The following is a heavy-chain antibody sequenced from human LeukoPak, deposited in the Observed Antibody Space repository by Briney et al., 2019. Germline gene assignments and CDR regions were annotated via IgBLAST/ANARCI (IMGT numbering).Heavy chain of an antibody. CDR3: ARDCSSSAFDI. Sequence: GGSLRLSCAASGFTFSNYGMHWVRQAPGKGLEWVAVIWYDGSNGYYADSVKGRFTISRDNSKNTLYLQMNSLRAEDTAVYYCARDCSSSAFDIWGQGTMVTVSS. CDR1: GFTFSNYG. CDR2: IWYDGSNG. V-gene: IGHV3-33*01. D-gene: IGHD2-15*01. J-gene: IGHJ3*02.